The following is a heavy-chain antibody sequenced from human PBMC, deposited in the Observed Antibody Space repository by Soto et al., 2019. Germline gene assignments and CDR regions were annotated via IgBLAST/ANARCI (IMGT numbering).Heavy chain of an antibody. V-gene: IGHV4-34*01. Sequence: WETLSLTCAVYGGSFSDDYWSWIRQPPGKGLEWIGEIHPSGSTYYNSSLKSRVTISADTSKNQFSLKLSSVTAADTAVYYCAREDLFAYWGQGTLVTVSS. J-gene: IGHJ4*02. CDR2: IHPSGST. CDR3: AREDLFAY. CDR1: GGSFSDDY.